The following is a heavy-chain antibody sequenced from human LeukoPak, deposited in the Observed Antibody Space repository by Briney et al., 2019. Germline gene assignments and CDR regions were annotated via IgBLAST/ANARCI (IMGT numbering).Heavy chain of an antibody. Sequence: PGGSLRLSCAASGFTFSSYGVHWVRQAPGKGLEWVAVISYDGSNKYYADSVKGRFTISRDNSKNTLYLQMNSLRAEDTAVYYCAKEIVATNYYYYYGMDVWGQGTTVTVSS. D-gene: IGHD5-12*01. CDR2: ISYDGSNK. CDR1: GFTFSSYG. V-gene: IGHV3-30*18. J-gene: IGHJ6*02. CDR3: AKEIVATNYYYYYGMDV.